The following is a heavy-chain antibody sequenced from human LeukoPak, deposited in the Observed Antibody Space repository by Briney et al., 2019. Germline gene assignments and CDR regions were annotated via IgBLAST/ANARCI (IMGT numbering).Heavy chain of an antibody. CDR2: ISSSGSTI. CDR1: GFTFSSYE. J-gene: IGHJ6*03. Sequence: GGSLRLSCAASGFTFSSYEMNWVRQAPGKGLEWVSYISSSGSTIYYADSVKGRFTISRDNAKNSLYLQMNSLRAEDTAIYYCAKEGDILIGYYLYQYYYYMDVWGKGTTVTISS. V-gene: IGHV3-48*03. D-gene: IGHD3-9*01. CDR3: AKEGDILIGYYLYQYYYYMDV.